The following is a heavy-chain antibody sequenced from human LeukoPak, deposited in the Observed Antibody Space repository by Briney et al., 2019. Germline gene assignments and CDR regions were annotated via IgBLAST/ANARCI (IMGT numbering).Heavy chain of an antibody. CDR1: GGSISDYY. Sequence: PSETLSLTCTVSGGSISDYYWSWIRQPPGKGLEWIGYIYYSGSTNYNPSLKSRVTISVDTSKNQFSLKLSSVTAADTAVYYCAREGDYYGSGRPYTFDIWGQGAMVTVSS. CDR2: IYYSGST. J-gene: IGHJ3*02. D-gene: IGHD3-10*01. V-gene: IGHV4-59*12. CDR3: AREGDYYGSGRPYTFDI.